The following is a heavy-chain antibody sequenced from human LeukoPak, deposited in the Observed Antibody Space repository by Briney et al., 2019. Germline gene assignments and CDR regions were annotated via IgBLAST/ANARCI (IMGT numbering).Heavy chain of an antibody. CDR2: IYSGGST. J-gene: IGHJ4*02. CDR3: ARDLCSSDSCSIDY. V-gene: IGHV3-53*01. Sequence: GGSLRLSCAASGFTVSSNYMSWVRQAPGKGLEWVSVIYSGGSTYYADSVKGRFTISRDNSKNTLYLQMNSLRAGDRAVYYCARDLCSSDSCSIDYWGQGTLVTVSS. CDR1: GFTVSSNY. D-gene: IGHD2-15*01.